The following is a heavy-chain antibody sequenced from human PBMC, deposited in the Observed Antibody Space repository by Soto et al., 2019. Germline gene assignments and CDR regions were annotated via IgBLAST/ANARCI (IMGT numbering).Heavy chain of an antibody. CDR3: SRVDPGETSPFDH. Sequence: ASVKVSCTASGYIFTIYYIHWVRQAPGQGLEWMGWINPFDGSRMFAQSFQGRVTMTRDTSTSTVYMEVSSLRSEDTAVYYCSRVDPGETSPFDHWGQGTLVTVSS. J-gene: IGHJ4*02. CDR1: GYIFTIYY. D-gene: IGHD3-10*01. V-gene: IGHV1-46*03. CDR2: INPFDGSR.